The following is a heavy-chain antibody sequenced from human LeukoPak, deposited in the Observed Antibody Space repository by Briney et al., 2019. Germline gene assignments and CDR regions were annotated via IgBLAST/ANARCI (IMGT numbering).Heavy chain of an antibody. CDR2: ISAYNGNT. V-gene: IGHV1-18*01. Sequence: ASVKVSCKASGYTFTSYGISWVRQAPGQGLEWMGWISAYNGNTNYAQKLQGRVTMTTDTSTSTAYMELRSLRSDDTAVYYCARRPGITMPNLYYYYYMDVWGKGTTVTISS. CDR3: ARRPGITMPNLYYYYYMDV. D-gene: IGHD3-10*01. J-gene: IGHJ6*03. CDR1: GYTFTSYG.